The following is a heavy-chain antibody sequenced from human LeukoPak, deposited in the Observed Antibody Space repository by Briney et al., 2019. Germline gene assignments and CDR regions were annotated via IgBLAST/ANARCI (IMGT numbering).Heavy chain of an antibody. CDR2: ISSSGSGGNT. D-gene: IGHD5-18*01. J-gene: IGHJ4*02. V-gene: IGHV3-23*01. CDR3: AKETDYTAMVSEFDY. CDR1: GVTLSSYA. Sequence: GGSLRLSCAASGVTLSSYAMSWARQAPGKGLEWVSGISSSGSGGNTYYADSVKGRFTISRDNSKNTLYLQMSSLRVEDTAVYYCAKETDYTAMVSEFDYWGQGTLVTVSS.